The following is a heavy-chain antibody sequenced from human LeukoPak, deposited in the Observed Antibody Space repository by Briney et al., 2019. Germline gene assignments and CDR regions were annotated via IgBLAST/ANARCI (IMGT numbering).Heavy chain of an antibody. D-gene: IGHD6-13*01. CDR1: GFTFSSYE. V-gene: IGHV3-30*04. CDR3: AREAANIAAAAFDY. J-gene: IGHJ4*02. Sequence: PRGSLRLSCAASGFTFSSYEMNWVRQAPGKGLEWVAVISPDGSHKYYTDSVRGRFTISRDNSKNTLYLEMNSLRAEDTAVYYCAREAANIAAAAFDYWGQGTLVTVSS. CDR2: ISPDGSHK.